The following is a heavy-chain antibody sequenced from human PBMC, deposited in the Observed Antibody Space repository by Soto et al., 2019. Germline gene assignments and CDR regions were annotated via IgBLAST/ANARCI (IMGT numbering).Heavy chain of an antibody. J-gene: IGHJ5*02. CDR3: ARDMHAGFTHYFDP. Sequence: PSETLSLTCVVSGGSFTSYHWSWLRQFPGKGLEWIAYSPYTGNTNYNPSLKSRVTISMDTSKTQLSLNLTSVTAADTAVYYCARDMHAGFTHYFDPGGQGTLVTVSA. CDR2: SPYTGNT. D-gene: IGHD1-26*01. CDR1: GGSFTSYH. V-gene: IGHV4-59*01.